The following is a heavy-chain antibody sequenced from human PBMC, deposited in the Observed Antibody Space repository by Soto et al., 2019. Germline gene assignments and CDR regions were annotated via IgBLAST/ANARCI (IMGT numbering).Heavy chain of an antibody. J-gene: IGHJ4*02. CDR3: ERAIGSLYAPDY. CDR1: RFTFSSHG. CDR2: IGNDGSRQ. Sequence: QEHLVESGGGVVQPGSSLRLSCAASRFTFSSHGMHWVRQAPGKGLEWVAVIGNDGSRQYYADSVKGRFTISRDDSKXTLXXXXXXXXXXXXXXXXCERAIGSLYAPDYWGQGXLVTVSS. D-gene: IGHD3-10*01. V-gene: IGHV3-33*01.